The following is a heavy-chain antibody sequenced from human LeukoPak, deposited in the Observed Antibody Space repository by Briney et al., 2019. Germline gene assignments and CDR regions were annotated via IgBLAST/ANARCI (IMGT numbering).Heavy chain of an antibody. CDR3: ARARDYDSSGYYGSRYYFDY. J-gene: IGHJ4*02. Sequence: PSETLSLTCTVSGGSISSYYWSWIRQPPGRGLEWIGYIYDSGSTYYNPSLKSRVTISVDTSKNQFSLKLSSVTAADTAVYYCARARDYDSSGYYGSRYYFDYWGQGTLVTVSS. CDR1: GGSISSYY. V-gene: IGHV4-59*12. D-gene: IGHD3-22*01. CDR2: IYDSGST.